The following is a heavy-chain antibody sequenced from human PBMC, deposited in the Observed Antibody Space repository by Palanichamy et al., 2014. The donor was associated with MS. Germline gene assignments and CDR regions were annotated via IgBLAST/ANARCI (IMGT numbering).Heavy chain of an antibody. D-gene: IGHD2-8*01. CDR2: INRGGDDT. CDR1: GFTFSNYA. J-gene: IGHJ4*02. Sequence: EVQLLESGGGLVQPGGSLRLSCAASGFTFSNYAMAWVRQAPGKGLEWVSAINRGGDDTYYADSVKGRFTMSRDNSKNTLSLQMSSLRAEDTAIYYCARSTIMGAHYFDYWGQGTLLTVSS. V-gene: IGHV3-23*01. CDR3: ARSTIMGAHYFDY.